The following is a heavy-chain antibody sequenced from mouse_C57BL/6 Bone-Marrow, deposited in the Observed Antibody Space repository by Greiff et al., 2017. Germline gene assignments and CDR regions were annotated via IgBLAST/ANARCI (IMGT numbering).Heavy chain of an antibody. CDR3: TTSRWDGY. CDR1: GFNIKDDY. CDR2: IDPENGDT. D-gene: IGHD4-1*01. V-gene: IGHV14-4*01. J-gene: IGHJ3*01. Sequence: VQLQQSGAELVRPGASVKLSCTASGFNIKDDYMHWVKQRPEQGLEWIGWIDPENGDTEYASKFQGKATITADTSSNTAYLQLSSLTSEDTAVYYCTTSRWDGYGGQGTLVTVSA.